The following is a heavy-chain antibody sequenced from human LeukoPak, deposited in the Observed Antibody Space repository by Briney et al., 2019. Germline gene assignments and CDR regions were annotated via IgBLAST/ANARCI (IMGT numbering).Heavy chain of an antibody. V-gene: IGHV2-70*12. CDR2: IDWDDDK. CDR1: GFSLSTSGMC. CDR3: AHRREYYYVMDV. J-gene: IGHJ6*02. Sequence: GPALVKPTQTLTLTCTFSGFSLSTSGMCVSWIRQPPGKALEWLARIDWDDDKYYSTSLKTRLTISKDTSKNQVVLTMTNMDPVDTATYYCAHRREYYYVMDVWGQGTTVTVSS.